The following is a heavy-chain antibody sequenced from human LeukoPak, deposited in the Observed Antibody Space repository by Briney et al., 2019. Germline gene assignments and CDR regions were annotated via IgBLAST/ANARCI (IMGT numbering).Heavy chain of an antibody. Sequence: GASVKVSCKASGYTFTGYYMHWVRQAPGQGLEWMGWINPNTGGTNYAQKFQGRVTMTRDTSISTAYMELRRLRSDDTAVYYCARDPSNTSGWYIYFDYWGQGTLVTVSS. D-gene: IGHD6-19*01. CDR3: ARDPSNTSGWYIYFDY. V-gene: IGHV1-2*02. CDR1: GYTFTGYY. J-gene: IGHJ4*02. CDR2: INPNTGGT.